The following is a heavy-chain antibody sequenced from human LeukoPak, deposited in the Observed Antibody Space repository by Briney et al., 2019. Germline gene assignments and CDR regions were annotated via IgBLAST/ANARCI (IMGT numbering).Heavy chain of an antibody. CDR1: GGSISSGSYY. V-gene: IGHV4-61*02. J-gene: IGHJ4*02. CDR2: IYTSGST. CDR3: ARDFQS. Sequence: SQTLSLTCTVSGGSISSGSYYWSWIRQPAGKGLEWIGRIYTSGSTNYNPSLKSRVTISVDTSKNQFSLKLSSVTAADTAVYYCARDFQSWGQGTLVTVSS.